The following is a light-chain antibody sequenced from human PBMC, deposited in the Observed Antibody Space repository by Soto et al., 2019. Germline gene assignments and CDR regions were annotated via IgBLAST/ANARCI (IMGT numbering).Light chain of an antibody. J-gene: IGKJ4*01. CDR3: QQYANSLT. CDR2: GAS. Sequence: VLTQSPGTLSFSPGERATLSCRASQSVSNNYLAWYQQKPGRAPRILIYGASNRATGVPDRFSGSGSGTQFTLTIRRLEPEDFAVYYCQQYANSLTFGGGTRVEIK. V-gene: IGKV3-20*01. CDR1: QSVSNNY.